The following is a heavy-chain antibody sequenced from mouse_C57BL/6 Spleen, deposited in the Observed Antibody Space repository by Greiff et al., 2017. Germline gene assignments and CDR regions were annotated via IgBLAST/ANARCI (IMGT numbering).Heavy chain of an antibody. V-gene: IGHV1-54*01. J-gene: IGHJ4*01. D-gene: IGHD2-1*01. Sequence: QVQLQQSGAELVRPGTSVKVSCKASGYAFTNYLIEWVKQRPGQGLEWIGVINPGSGGTNYNEKFKGKATLTADKSSSTAYMQVSSLTSEDSAVYFCARSYGNYAYAMDYWGQGTSVTVSS. CDR3: ARSYGNYAYAMDY. CDR2: INPGSGGT. CDR1: GYAFTNYL.